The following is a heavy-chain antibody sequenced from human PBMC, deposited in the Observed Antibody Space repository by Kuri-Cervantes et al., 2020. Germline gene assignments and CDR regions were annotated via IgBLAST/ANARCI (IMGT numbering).Heavy chain of an antibody. V-gene: IGHV1-69*06. J-gene: IGHJ4*02. Sequence: SVKVSCKASGGTFSSYAISWVRQAPGQGLEWMGGIIPIFGTANYAQKFQGRVTVTADKSTSTAYMELSRLRSDDTAVYYCARGGSSGCLDYWGQGTLVTVSS. CDR3: ARGGSSGCLDY. CDR1: GGTFSSYA. CDR2: IIPIFGTA. D-gene: IGHD6-19*01.